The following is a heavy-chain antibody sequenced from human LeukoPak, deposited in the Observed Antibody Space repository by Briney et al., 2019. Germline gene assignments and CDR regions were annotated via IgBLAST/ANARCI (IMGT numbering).Heavy chain of an antibody. CDR3: AREGYCRGGTCNPLDN. CDR2: ISRSGTFI. CDR1: GFIFSDYS. J-gene: IGHJ4*02. Sequence: GGSLRLSCAASGFIFSDYSMNWVRQAPGKGLEWVSSISRSGTFIYYADSVKGRFTISRDNAKNSLYLQMSSLRAGDTAVYYCAREGYCRGGTCNPLDNWGQGTLVTVSS. V-gene: IGHV3-21*01. D-gene: IGHD2-15*01.